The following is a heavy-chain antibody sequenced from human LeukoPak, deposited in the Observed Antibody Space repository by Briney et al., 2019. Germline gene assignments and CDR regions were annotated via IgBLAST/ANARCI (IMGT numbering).Heavy chain of an antibody. CDR2: IYSGGSP. Sequence: GGSLRLSCAASGFTVSSNYMSWVRQAQGKGMEWVSTIYSGGSPYYADSVKGRFTISRDNSKNTLYLQMNSLRAEDTAVYYCARKQGYSYGLDFWGQGTLVTV. D-gene: IGHD5-18*01. V-gene: IGHV3-53*01. CDR3: ARKQGYSYGLDF. CDR1: GFTVSSNY. J-gene: IGHJ4*02.